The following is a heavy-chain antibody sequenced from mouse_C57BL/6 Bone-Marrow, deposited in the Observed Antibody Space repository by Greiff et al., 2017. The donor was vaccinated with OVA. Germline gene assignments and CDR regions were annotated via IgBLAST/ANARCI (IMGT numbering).Heavy chain of an antibody. J-gene: IGHJ3*01. CDR1: GYSITSGYY. CDR2: ISYDGSN. V-gene: IGHV3-6*01. D-gene: IGHD1-2*01. Sequence: EVHLVESGPGLVKPSQSLSLTCSVTGYSITSGYYWNWIRQFPGNKLEWMGYISYDGSNNYNPSLKNRISITRDTSKNQFFLKLNSVTTEDTATYYCARAHFYGGAYWGQGTLVTVSA. CDR3: ARAHFYGGAY.